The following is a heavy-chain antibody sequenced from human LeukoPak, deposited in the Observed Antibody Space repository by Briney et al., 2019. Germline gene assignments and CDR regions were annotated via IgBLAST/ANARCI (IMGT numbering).Heavy chain of an antibody. V-gene: IGHV1-69*01. J-gene: IGHJ5*02. D-gene: IGHD2-2*01. Sequence: ASVNVSCKASGGTFSCYAISWVRQAPGQGLEWMGGIIPIFGTANYAQKFQGRVTITADESTSTAYMELSSLRSEDTAVYYCARDWGYCSSTSCPGDGFDPWGQGTLVTVSS. CDR3: ARDWGYCSSTSCPGDGFDP. CDR2: IIPIFGTA. CDR1: GGTFSCYA.